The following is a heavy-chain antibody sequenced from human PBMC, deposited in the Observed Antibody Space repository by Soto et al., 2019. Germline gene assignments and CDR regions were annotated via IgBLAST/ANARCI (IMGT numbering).Heavy chain of an antibody. Sequence: EVQLVESGGGLVQPGGSLRLSCAASGFTFSTYWMTWVRQAPGKGLEWVANIKEDGSDKNYVDSVKGRFTISRDNAKNSLYLQINRLSVEDTALYYCARGGSESDYWGQGTLVIVSS. CDR3: ARGGSESDY. V-gene: IGHV3-7*01. CDR1: GFTFSTYW. J-gene: IGHJ4*02. CDR2: IKEDGSDK.